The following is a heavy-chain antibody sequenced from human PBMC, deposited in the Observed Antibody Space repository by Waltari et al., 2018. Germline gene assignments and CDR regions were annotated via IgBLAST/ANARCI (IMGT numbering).Heavy chain of an antibody. CDR3: AREDGDYRKGAFDI. D-gene: IGHD4-17*01. J-gene: IGHJ3*02. CDR1: GGTFSSYA. CDR2: FSPIFGTA. V-gene: IGHV1-69*13. Sequence: QVQLVQSGAEVKKPGSSVKVSCKAYGGTFSSYAISWVRQAPGQGLEWMGGFSPIFGTANYAQKFQGRVTITANESTSTAYMELSSLRAEDTAVYYCAREDGDYRKGAFDIWVQGTMVTVSS.